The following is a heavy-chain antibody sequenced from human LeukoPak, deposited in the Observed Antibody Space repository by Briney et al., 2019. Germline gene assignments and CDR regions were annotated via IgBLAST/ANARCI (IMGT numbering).Heavy chain of an antibody. CDR2: IYPGDIDT. V-gene: IGHV5-51*01. Sequence: GESLKISCTGSGYSITSYLICGVRQMPGKGLEWMGNIYPGDIDTRYSPSFEGQVAISADKSISTAYLQWSSLKASDTAMYYCARLGVGVTFDYWGEGSLVTVSS. CDR1: GYSITSYL. D-gene: IGHD2-15*01. J-gene: IGHJ4*02. CDR3: ARLGVGVTFDY.